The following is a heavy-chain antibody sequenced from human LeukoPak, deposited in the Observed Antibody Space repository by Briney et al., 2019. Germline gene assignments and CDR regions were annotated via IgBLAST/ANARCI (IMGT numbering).Heavy chain of an antibody. Sequence: ASVKVSCKASGYTLTTHYMHWVRQAPGQGLEWMGIINPSGDSTTYAQKFQGRVTMTRDTSTTTVYMELSSLRSEDTAVYYCVWGGKSLPNRSFDYWGQGTLVTVSS. CDR1: GYTLTTHY. D-gene: IGHD4-23*01. CDR2: INPSGDST. CDR3: VWGGKSLPNRSFDY. J-gene: IGHJ4*02. V-gene: IGHV1-46*01.